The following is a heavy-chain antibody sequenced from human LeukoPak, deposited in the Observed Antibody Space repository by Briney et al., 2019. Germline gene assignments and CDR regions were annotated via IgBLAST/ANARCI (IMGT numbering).Heavy chain of an antibody. CDR3: ARSEGWCPDY. Sequence: GGSLRLSCAASGFTFSSYWMNWVRQAPGKGLEWVANIKQDGSEKHYVDSVKGRFTISRDNAKNSLYLQTNSPRAEDSAVYYCARSEGWCPDYWGQGTQVTVSS. CDR2: IKQDGSEK. J-gene: IGHJ4*02. CDR1: GFTFSSYW. V-gene: IGHV3-7*01. D-gene: IGHD6-19*01.